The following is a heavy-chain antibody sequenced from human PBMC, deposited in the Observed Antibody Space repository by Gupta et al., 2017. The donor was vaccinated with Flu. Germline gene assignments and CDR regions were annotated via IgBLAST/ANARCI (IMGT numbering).Heavy chain of an antibody. D-gene: IGHD2-2*01. CDR3: AKNPGDIGVVPAAKGRIEP. V-gene: IGHV3-23*01. CDR2: IGGRGGST. Sequence: GLEWVSAIGGRGGSTDYADSVKGRFTMSRDNSKNTLFLEMNSLRVEDTDVYYCAKNPGDIGVVPAAKGRIEPWGQGTLVTVSS. J-gene: IGHJ5*02.